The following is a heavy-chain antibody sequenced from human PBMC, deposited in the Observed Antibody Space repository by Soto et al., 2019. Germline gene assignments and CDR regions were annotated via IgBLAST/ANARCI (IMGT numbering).Heavy chain of an antibody. CDR2: IYPGDSDT. J-gene: IGHJ6*02. CDR3: AKDHSYGYNYYYGMDV. V-gene: IGHV5-51*01. D-gene: IGHD5-18*01. CDR1: GYSFTSYW. Sequence: PGESLKISCKGSGYSFTSYWIGWVRQMPGKGLEWMGIIYPGDSDTRYSPSFQGQVTISRDNSKNTLYLQMNSLRAEDTAVYYCAKDHSYGYNYYYGMDVWGQGTTVTVSS.